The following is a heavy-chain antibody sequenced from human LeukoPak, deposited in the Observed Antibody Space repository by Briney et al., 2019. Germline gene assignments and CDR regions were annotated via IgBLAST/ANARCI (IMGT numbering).Heavy chain of an antibody. Sequence: GESLKISCEGSGYSFISYWIGWVRQMPGKGLEWMGIIYPGDSDTRYSPSFQGQVTISADKSINTAYLQWSSLKASDTAMYYCARRQWANWYFDLWGRGTLVTVSS. CDR3: ARRQWANWYFDL. D-gene: IGHD1-26*01. CDR2: IYPGDSDT. J-gene: IGHJ2*01. V-gene: IGHV5-51*01. CDR1: GYSFISYW.